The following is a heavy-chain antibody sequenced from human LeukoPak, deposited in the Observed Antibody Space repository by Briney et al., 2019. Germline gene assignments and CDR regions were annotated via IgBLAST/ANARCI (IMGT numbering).Heavy chain of an antibody. Sequence: GGSLRLSCAASGFTFSDYYMSWIRQAPGKGLEWVSYISSSSSYTNYADSVKGRFTISRDNAKNSLYLQMNSLRAEDTAVYYCARDSPYCSGGSCPYYYYGMDVWGQGTTVTVSS. CDR3: ARDSPYCSGGSCPYYYYGMDV. D-gene: IGHD2-15*01. CDR2: ISSSSSYT. V-gene: IGHV3-11*05. J-gene: IGHJ6*02. CDR1: GFTFSDYY.